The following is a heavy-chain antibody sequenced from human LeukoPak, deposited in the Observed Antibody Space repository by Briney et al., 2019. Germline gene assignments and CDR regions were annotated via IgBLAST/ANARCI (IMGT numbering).Heavy chain of an antibody. J-gene: IGHJ6*04. D-gene: IGHD3-16*01. CDR3: ARGVGATGAEDYYYGMDV. CDR1: GGSFSGYY. Sequence: SETLSLTCAVYGGSFSGYYWSWIRQPPGKGLEWIGEINHSGSTNYNPSLKSRVTISVDTSKNQFSLKLSSVTAADTAVYYCARGVGATGAEDYYYGMDVWGKGTTVTVSS. V-gene: IGHV4-34*01. CDR2: INHSGST.